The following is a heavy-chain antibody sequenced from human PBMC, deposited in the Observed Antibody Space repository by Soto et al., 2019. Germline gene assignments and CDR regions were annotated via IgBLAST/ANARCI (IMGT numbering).Heavy chain of an antibody. J-gene: IGHJ4*02. CDR3: ARAKAKGVERATIRTFDY. CDR2: IIPIFGTA. D-gene: IGHD5-12*01. Sequence: QVQLVQSGAEVKKPGSSVKVSCKASGGTFSSYAISWVRQAPGQGLEWMGGIIPIFGTANYAQKFQGRVTMTADESTSTAYRELSSLRAEDTAVYDCARAKAKGVERATIRTFDYWGQGTLVTVSS. V-gene: IGHV1-69*01. CDR1: GGTFSSYA.